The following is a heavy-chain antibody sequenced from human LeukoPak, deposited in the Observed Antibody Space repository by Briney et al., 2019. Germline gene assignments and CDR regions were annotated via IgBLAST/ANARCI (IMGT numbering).Heavy chain of an antibody. CDR2: INPNSGGT. CDR3: ARESVPAVAARRGLNY. CDR1: GYTFTGYY. D-gene: IGHD6-6*01. Sequence: GASVKVSCKASGYTFTGYYMHWVRQAPGQGLEWMGCINPNSGGTNYAQKFQGRVTMTRDTSISTAYMELSRLRSDDTAVYYCARESVPAVAARRGLNYWGQGTLVAVSS. J-gene: IGHJ4*02. V-gene: IGHV1-2*02.